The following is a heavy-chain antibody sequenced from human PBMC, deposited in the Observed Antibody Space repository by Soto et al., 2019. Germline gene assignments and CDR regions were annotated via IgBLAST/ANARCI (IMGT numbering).Heavy chain of an antibody. V-gene: IGHV1-18*04. CDR3: AREDPQQLWFRPFGY. D-gene: IGHD5-18*01. J-gene: IGHJ4*02. CDR2: ISAYNGNT. Sequence: ASVKVSCKASGYTFTSYGISWVRQAPGQGLEWMGWISAYNGNTNYAQKLQGRVTMTTDTSTSTAYMELRSLRSDDTAVYYCAREDPQQLWFRPFGYWGQGTLVTVS. CDR1: GYTFTSYG.